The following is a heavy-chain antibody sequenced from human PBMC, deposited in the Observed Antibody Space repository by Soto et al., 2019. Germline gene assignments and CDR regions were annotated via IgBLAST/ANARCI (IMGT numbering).Heavy chain of an antibody. Sequence: GPSVKVSCKASGFTFNSSAVQWVRQARGQRLEWIGWIVVGSGNTNYAQKFQERVTITRDMSTSTAYMELSSLRSEDTAVYYCAAETEYSSANLYGMDVWGQGTTVTVSS. CDR1: GFTFNSSA. D-gene: IGHD6-19*01. J-gene: IGHJ6*02. CDR3: AAETEYSSANLYGMDV. V-gene: IGHV1-58*01. CDR2: IVVGSGNT.